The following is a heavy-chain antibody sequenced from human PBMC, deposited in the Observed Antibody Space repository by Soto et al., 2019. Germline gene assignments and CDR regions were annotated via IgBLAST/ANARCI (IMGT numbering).Heavy chain of an antibody. Sequence: PGGSLRLSCAASGFTFSSYAMHWVRQAPGKGLEWVAVISYDGSNKYYADSVKGRFTISRDNSKNTLYLQMNSLRAEDTAVYYCASTAYYYYGMDVWGQGTTVTVSS. J-gene: IGHJ6*02. D-gene: IGHD5-18*01. V-gene: IGHV3-30-3*01. CDR2: ISYDGSNK. CDR1: GFTFSSYA. CDR3: ASTAYYYYGMDV.